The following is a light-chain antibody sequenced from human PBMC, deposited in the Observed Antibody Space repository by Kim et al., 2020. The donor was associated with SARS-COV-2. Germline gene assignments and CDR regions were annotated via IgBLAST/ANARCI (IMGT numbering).Light chain of an antibody. CDR3: QQSHTAPLLT. Sequence: DIQMTQSPSSLAASVGDRVTITCRASQNINSFLNWYQQRPGKAPKLLIYAASTLQIGVPSRLSGSGSGTDFTLTITSLQPEDFATCYCQQSHTAPLLTFGGGTKVDIK. CDR1: QNINSF. J-gene: IGKJ4*01. V-gene: IGKV1-39*01. CDR2: AAS.